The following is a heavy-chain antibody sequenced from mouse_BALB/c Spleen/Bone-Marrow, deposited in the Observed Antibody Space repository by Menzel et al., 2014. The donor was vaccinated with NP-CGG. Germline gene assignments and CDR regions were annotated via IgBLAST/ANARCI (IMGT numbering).Heavy chain of an antibody. CDR3: SRLGYYGGFAY. CDR2: INPDSRTI. CDR1: GFDFSRYW. Sequence: EVQRVESGGGLVQPGGSLKVSCAASGFDFSRYWMSWVRQAPGKGLEWIGEINPDSRTINYTPSLKDKFIISRDNAKNTLYLQMSKVRSEDTALYYCSRLGYYGGFAYWGQGTLVTVSA. J-gene: IGHJ3*01. D-gene: IGHD2-3*01. V-gene: IGHV4-1*02.